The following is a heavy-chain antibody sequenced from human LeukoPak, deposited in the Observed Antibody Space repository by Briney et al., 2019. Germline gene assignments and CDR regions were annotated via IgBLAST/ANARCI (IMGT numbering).Heavy chain of an antibody. V-gene: IGHV3-11*01. Sequence: RAGGSLRLSCAASGFTFSDYYMSWIRQAPGKGLEWVSYISSSGSTIYYADSVEGRFTISRDNAKNSLHLQMNSLRAEDTAVYYCARDRDIITWLRAPLTDAFDIWGQGTMVTVSS. J-gene: IGHJ3*02. CDR3: ARDRDIITWLRAPLTDAFDI. D-gene: IGHD5-12*01. CDR1: GFTFSDYY. CDR2: ISSSGSTI.